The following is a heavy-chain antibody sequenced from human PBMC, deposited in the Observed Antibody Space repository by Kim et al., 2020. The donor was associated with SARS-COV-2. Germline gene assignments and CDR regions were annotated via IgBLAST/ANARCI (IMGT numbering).Heavy chain of an antibody. J-gene: IGHJ4*02. CDR2: IKRNGDST. Sequence: GGSLRLSCAVSGFTFNDYGMSWVRQAPGKGLEWVSGIKRNGDSTGYADSVKGRFTISRDNAKNSLYLQMNSLRAEDTALYHCARGLRGGPIDFWGQGILVTVS. CDR3: ARGLRGGPIDF. V-gene: IGHV3-20*01. D-gene: IGHD2-15*01. CDR1: GFTFNDYG.